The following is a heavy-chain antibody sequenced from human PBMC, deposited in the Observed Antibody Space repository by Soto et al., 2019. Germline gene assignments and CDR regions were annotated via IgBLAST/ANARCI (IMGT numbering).Heavy chain of an antibody. CDR2: IYYSGST. J-gene: IGHJ4*02. CDR3: AREVYSRSFDY. D-gene: IGHD6-13*01. CDR1: GGSITSYY. Sequence: SVTLSLTCTVSGGSITSYYWSWIPQPPGKGLEWIGYIYYSGSTNYNPSLKSRVTISVDTSKNQFSLKLSSVTAADTAVYYCAREVYSRSFDYWGQGTLVTVS. V-gene: IGHV4-59*01.